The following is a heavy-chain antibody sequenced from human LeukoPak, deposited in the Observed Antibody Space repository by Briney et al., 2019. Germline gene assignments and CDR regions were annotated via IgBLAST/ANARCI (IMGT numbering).Heavy chain of an antibody. CDR3: AREGRLRGTDGFDS. CDR2: IDKHGYS. V-gene: IGHV4-31*11. Sequence: TLSLTCAVSGASISSGDYYWNWIRQHPGKGLEWIGYIDKHGYSDNNPSLQSRVTISIDTSKNEFSMKLTSVTVADTAVYYWAREGRLRGTDGFDSWAQGTLVTVSS. D-gene: IGHD4-17*01. J-gene: IGHJ5*01. CDR1: GASISSGDYY.